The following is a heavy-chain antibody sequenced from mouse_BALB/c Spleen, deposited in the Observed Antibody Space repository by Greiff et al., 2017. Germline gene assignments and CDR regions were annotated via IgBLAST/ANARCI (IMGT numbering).Heavy chain of an antibody. CDR2: IYPGDGST. CDR3: ARIYDGNYYAMDY. J-gene: IGHJ4*01. V-gene: IGHV1S56*01. D-gene: IGHD2-3*01. CDR1: GYTFTSYY. Sequence: VQLQQSGPELVKPGASVKMSCKASGYTFTSYYIHWVKQRPGQGLEWIGWIYPGDGSTKYNEKFKGKTTLTADKSSSTAYMLLSSLTSEDSAIYFCARIYDGNYYAMDYWGQGTSVTVSS.